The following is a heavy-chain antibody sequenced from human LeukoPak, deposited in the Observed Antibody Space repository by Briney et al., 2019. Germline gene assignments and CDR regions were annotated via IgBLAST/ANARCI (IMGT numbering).Heavy chain of an antibody. CDR2: INWNGGST. Sequence: GSLRLSCAASGFTFDDYGMSWVRQAPGKGLEWVSGINWNGGSTGYADSVKGRFTISRDNAKNSLYLQMNSLRAEDTAVYYCAKVESAAAGTGFDYWGQGTLVTVSS. V-gene: IGHV3-20*04. CDR3: AKVESAAAGTGFDY. J-gene: IGHJ4*02. CDR1: GFTFDDYG. D-gene: IGHD6-13*01.